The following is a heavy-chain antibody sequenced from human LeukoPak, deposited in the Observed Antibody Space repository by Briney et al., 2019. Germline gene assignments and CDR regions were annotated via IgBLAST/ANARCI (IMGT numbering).Heavy chain of an antibody. Sequence: GGSLRLSCAASGFTFSSYAMSWVRQAPGEGLEWVSCIDASGVNTYYADSVKGRFTISRDNSNNTLYLQMNSLRAEDTAVYYCAKGSGSGWYGWFDPWGQGTLVTVSS. CDR1: GFTFSSYA. V-gene: IGHV3-23*01. D-gene: IGHD6-19*01. CDR3: AKGSGSGWYGWFDP. CDR2: IDASGVNT. J-gene: IGHJ5*02.